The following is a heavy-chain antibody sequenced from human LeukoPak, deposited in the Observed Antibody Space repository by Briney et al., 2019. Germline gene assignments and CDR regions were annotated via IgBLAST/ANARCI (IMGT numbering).Heavy chain of an antibody. Sequence: ASVKVSCKASGYTFTGYYMHWVRQAPGQGLEWMGWINPNSGGTNYAQKFQGRVTMTRDTSISTAYMELSRLRSDDTAVYYCASTPYYYDSSGYYPFQHWGQGTLVTVSS. CDR1: GYTFTGYY. J-gene: IGHJ1*01. D-gene: IGHD3-22*01. CDR2: INPNSGGT. V-gene: IGHV1-2*02. CDR3: ASTPYYYDSSGYYPFQH.